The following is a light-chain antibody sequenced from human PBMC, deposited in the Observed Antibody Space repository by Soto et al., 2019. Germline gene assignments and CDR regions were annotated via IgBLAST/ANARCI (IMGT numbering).Light chain of an antibody. J-gene: IGKJ4*01. CDR2: AAS. CDR1: QDINTK. CDR3: QQSYSTLT. V-gene: IGKV1-39*01. Sequence: IQLNQSPSSLSASVGDRVTITCRASQDINTKLAWYQQKPGKAPKLLIYAASSLQSGVPSRFSGSGSGTDFTLTISSLQPEDFATYYCQQSYSTLTFGGGTKVDIK.